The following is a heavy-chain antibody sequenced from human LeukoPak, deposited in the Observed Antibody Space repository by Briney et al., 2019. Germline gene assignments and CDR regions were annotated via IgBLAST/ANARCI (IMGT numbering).Heavy chain of an antibody. Sequence: PSETLSLTCAVYGGSFSGYYWSWIRQPPGKGLEWIGEINHSGSTNYNPSLKSRVTISVDKSKNQFSLKLSSVTAADTAVYYCARDRGYYYDSSGRPIAFDIWGQGTMVTVSS. V-gene: IGHV4-34*01. CDR2: INHSGST. J-gene: IGHJ3*02. CDR3: ARDRGYYYDSSGRPIAFDI. D-gene: IGHD3-22*01. CDR1: GGSFSGYY.